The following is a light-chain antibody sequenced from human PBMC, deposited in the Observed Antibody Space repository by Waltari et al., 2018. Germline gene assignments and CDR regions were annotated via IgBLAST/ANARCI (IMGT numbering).Light chain of an antibody. J-gene: IGKJ4*01. CDR1: QAIDNH. CDR3: QKYNSAPLT. V-gene: IGKV1-27*01. Sequence: DIQMTQSPSSLSASVGDRVTITCRASQAIDNHLAWYQQKPGKVPKLLIYAASTLQSGVPSRFSASGSGTAFTLTISSLQPEDVATYYCQKYNSAPLTFGGGTKVEI. CDR2: AAS.